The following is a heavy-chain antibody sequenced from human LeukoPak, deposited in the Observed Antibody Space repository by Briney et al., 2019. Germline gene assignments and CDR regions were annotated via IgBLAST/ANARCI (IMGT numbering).Heavy chain of an antibody. CDR1: GFTFSSYA. V-gene: IGHV3-23*01. CDR3: ARGGTYYDILTGLIGFDY. CDR2: ISGSGDST. D-gene: IGHD3-9*01. Sequence: PGGSLRLSCAASGFTFSSYAMSWVRQAPGKGLEWVSGISGSGDSTYYADSVKGRFTISRDNSKNTLYLQMNSLRAEDTAVYYCARGGTYYDILTGLIGFDYWGQGTLVTVSS. J-gene: IGHJ4*02.